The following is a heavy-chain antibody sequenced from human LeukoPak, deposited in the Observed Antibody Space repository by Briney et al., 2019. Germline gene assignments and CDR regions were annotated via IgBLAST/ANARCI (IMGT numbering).Heavy chain of an antibody. D-gene: IGHD3-9*01. Sequence: GGSLRLSCAASGFTFSSYGMHWVRQAPGKGLEWVAVIWYDGSNKYYADSVKGRSTISRDNSKNTLYLQMNSLRAEDTAVYYCARAILTGYSPPGYWGQGTLVTVSS. CDR2: IWYDGSNK. V-gene: IGHV3-33*01. CDR1: GFTFSSYG. J-gene: IGHJ4*02. CDR3: ARAILTGYSPPGY.